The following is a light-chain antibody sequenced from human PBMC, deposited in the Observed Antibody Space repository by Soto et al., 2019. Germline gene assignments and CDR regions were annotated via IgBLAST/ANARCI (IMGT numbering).Light chain of an antibody. CDR1: SSDIGGYVY. CDR3: SSFTSMQTWV. J-gene: IGLJ3*02. CDR2: EVT. Sequence: QSALTQPASVSGSPGQSITISCTGTSSDIGGYVYVSWYQQHPGKAPKLIIYEVTNRPSGVSNRFSGSKSGYTASLTISGLQPEDEDDYYCSSFTSMQTWVFGGGTKLTGL. V-gene: IGLV2-14*01.